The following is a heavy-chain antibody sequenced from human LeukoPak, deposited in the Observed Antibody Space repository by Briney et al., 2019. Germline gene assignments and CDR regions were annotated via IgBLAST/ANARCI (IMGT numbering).Heavy chain of an antibody. D-gene: IGHD2-15*01. CDR2: IYNSETT. Sequence: PSETLSLTCSVSGDSISRIKYHWTWIRQSPGEGLEWIGNIYNSETTYYKPSLKSRVTISVDTSKNHFSLKLSSVTAADTAVYYCARRGDGGLDYWGQGTLVTVSS. V-gene: IGHV4-39*02. CDR3: ARRGDGGLDY. CDR1: GDSISRIKYH. J-gene: IGHJ4*02.